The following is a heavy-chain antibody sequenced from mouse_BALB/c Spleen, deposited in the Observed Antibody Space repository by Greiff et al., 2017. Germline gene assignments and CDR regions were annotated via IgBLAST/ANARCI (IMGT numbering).Heavy chain of an antibody. Sequence: EVQLVESGGGLVQPGGSRKLSCAASGFTFSSFGMHWVRQAPEKGLEWVAYISSGSSTIYYADTVKGRFTISRDNPKNTLFLQMTSLRSEDTAMYYCATGNSAWFAYWGQGTLVTVSA. CDR1: GFTFSSFG. D-gene: IGHD2-1*01. J-gene: IGHJ3*01. CDR2: ISSGSSTI. V-gene: IGHV5-17*02. CDR3: ATGNSAWFAY.